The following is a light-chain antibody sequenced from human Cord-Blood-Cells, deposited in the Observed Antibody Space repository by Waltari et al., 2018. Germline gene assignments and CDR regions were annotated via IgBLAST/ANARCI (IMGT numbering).Light chain of an antibody. Sequence: EIVMTQSPATLSVSPGERATLSCRASQRVSSNLAWYQQKPGQAPRLLIYGASTRATGIPARFSGSGSGTEFTLTISSLQSEDFAVYYCQQYNNWPPRSTFGQGTKLEIK. V-gene: IGKV3-15*01. CDR3: QQYNNWPPRST. CDR2: GAS. J-gene: IGKJ2*01. CDR1: QRVSSN.